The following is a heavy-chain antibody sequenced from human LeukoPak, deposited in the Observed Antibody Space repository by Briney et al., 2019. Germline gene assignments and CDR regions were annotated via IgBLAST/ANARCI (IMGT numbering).Heavy chain of an antibody. CDR3: AREVEQQLVFDY. V-gene: IGHV4-30-2*01. Sequence: SETLSLTCAVSDGSISSGGYSWSWIRQPPGKGLEWIGYIYHSGSTYYNPSLKSRVTISVDRSKNQFSLKLSSVTAADTAVYYCAREVEQQLVFDYWGQGTLVTVSS. J-gene: IGHJ4*02. CDR1: DGSISSGGYS. CDR2: IYHSGST. D-gene: IGHD6-13*01.